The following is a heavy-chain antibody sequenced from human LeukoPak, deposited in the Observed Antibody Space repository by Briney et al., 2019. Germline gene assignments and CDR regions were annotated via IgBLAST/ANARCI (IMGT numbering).Heavy chain of an antibody. V-gene: IGHV3-48*04. CDR2: ISGGASSI. J-gene: IGHJ4*02. CDR3: ARESGYSYGYSIDY. D-gene: IGHD5-18*01. Sequence: GGSLRLSCVVSGFTFSDYSMNWVRQAPGKGLEWISHISGGASSIYYADSVKGRFTISRDNAKNSLYLQMNSLRAEDTALYHCARESGYSYGYSIDYWGQGTLVTVSS. CDR1: GFTFSDYS.